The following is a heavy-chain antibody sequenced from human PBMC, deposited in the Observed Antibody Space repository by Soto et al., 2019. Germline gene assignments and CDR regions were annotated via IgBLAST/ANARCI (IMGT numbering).Heavy chain of an antibody. CDR2: IYYGGST. CDR1: GDSISTYY. Sequence: QVQLQESGPGLVTPSETLSLTCTVSGDSISTYYWTWIRQSPGKGLEWIAFIYYGGSTYYNPSLKRRVTISVDTSKNQFSLKLNSVTAADTAVYYCARPGRDWGSLDYWGQGTLVTVSS. D-gene: IGHD7-27*01. CDR3: ARPGRDWGSLDY. J-gene: IGHJ4*02. V-gene: IGHV4-59*08.